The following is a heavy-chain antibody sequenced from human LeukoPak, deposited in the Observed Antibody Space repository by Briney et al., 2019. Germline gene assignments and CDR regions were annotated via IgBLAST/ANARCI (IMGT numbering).Heavy chain of an antibody. CDR1: VGSINSGGYH. J-gene: IGHJ5*02. CDR3: GRVYGDTVRFDP. D-gene: IGHD4-17*01. V-gene: IGHV4-31*03. CDR2: IYHSGIT. Sequence: PSETLSLTCTFSVGSINSGGYHCSWIRQHPGKGVEWLGYIYHSGITYYNPPRKSRVIISVDTSNNQFSLKLSYVTAADPAVYYCGRVYGDTVRFDPWGQGTLVTVSS.